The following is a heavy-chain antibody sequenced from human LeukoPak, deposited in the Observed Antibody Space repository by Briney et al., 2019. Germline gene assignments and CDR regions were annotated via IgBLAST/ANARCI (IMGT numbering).Heavy chain of an antibody. CDR3: AREDIVARYFDY. CDR2: IIPIFGTA. J-gene: IGHJ4*02. D-gene: IGHD5-12*01. Sequence: SVKVSCKASGGTFSSYAISWVRQAPGQGLEWMGRIIPIFGTANYAHKFQGRVTITTDESTSTAYMELSSLRSEDTAVYYCAREDIVARYFDYWGQGTLVTVSS. CDR1: GGTFSSYA. V-gene: IGHV1-69*05.